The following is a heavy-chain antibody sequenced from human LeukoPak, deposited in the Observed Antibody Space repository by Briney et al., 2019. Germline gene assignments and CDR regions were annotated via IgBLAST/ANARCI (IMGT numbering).Heavy chain of an antibody. Sequence: GGSLRLSCAASGFTVSSNYMSWVRQAPGKGLEWVSVIYSGGSTYYADSVKGRFTISRDNAKNSLYLQMNSLRAEDTAVYYCARDLHFVVWFDPWGQGTLVTVSS. CDR1: GFTVSSNY. J-gene: IGHJ5*02. CDR2: IYSGGST. D-gene: IGHD2-21*01. V-gene: IGHV3-66*01. CDR3: ARDLHFVVWFDP.